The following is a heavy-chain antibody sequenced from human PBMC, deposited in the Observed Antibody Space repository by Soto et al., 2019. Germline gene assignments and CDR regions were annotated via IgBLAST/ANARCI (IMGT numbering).Heavy chain of an antibody. Sequence: PSETLSLTCTVSGGSVSSGSYYWSWIRQPPGKGLEWIGYIYYSGSTNYNPSLKSRVTISVDTSKNQFSLKLSSVTAADTAVYYCARSEVDTAMVTQLPEFDYWGQGTLVTVSS. CDR3: ARSEVDTAMVTQLPEFDY. D-gene: IGHD5-18*01. CDR1: GGSVSSGSYY. CDR2: IYYSGST. V-gene: IGHV4-61*01. J-gene: IGHJ4*02.